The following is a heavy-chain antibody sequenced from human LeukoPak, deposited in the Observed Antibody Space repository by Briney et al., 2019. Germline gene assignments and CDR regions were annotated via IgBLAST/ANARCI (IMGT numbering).Heavy chain of an antibody. CDR2: IIPIFGTA. V-gene: IGHV1-69*06. CDR1: GGTFSSYA. CDR3: ARERELELAYYFDY. J-gene: IGHJ4*02. D-gene: IGHD1-7*01. Sequence: AASVTVSCKASGGTFSSYAISWVRQAPGQGLEWMGGIIPIFGTANYAQKFQGRVTITADKFTSTAYMELSSLRSEDTAVYYCARERELELAYYFDYWGQGTLVTVSS.